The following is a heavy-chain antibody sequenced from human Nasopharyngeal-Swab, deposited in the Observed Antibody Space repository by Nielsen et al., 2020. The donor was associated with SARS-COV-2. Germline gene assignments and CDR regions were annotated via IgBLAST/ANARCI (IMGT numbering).Heavy chain of an antibody. CDR2: ISGSGGST. CDR3: ANHYGSGSYYRTSMDV. V-gene: IGHV3-23*01. D-gene: IGHD3-10*01. J-gene: IGHJ6*02. Sequence: GESLKISCAAPGFTFSSYAMSWVRQAPGKGLEWVSAISGSGGSTYYADSVKGRFTISRDNSKNTLYLQMNSLRAEDTAVYYCANHYGSGSYYRTSMDVWGQGTTVTVSS. CDR1: GFTFSSYA.